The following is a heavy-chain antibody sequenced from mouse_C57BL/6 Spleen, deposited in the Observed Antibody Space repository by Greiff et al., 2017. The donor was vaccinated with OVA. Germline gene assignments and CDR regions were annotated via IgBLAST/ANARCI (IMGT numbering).Heavy chain of an antibody. V-gene: IGHV10-1*01. Sequence: EVQGVESGGGLVQPKGSLKLSCAASGFSFNTYAMNWVRQAPGKGLEWVARIRSKSNNYATYYADSVKDRFTISRDDSESMLYLQMNNLKTEDTAMYYCVRGYFNFDYWGQGTTLTVSS. CDR2: IRSKSNNYAT. CDR1: GFSFNTYA. CDR3: VRGYFNFDY. J-gene: IGHJ2*01. D-gene: IGHD2-14*01.